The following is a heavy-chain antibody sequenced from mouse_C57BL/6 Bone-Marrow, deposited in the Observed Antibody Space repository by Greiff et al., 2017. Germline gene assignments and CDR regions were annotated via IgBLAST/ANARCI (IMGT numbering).Heavy chain of an antibody. V-gene: IGHV1-61*01. CDR1: GYTFTSYW. J-gene: IGHJ2*01. CDR3: ARLRPVDY. CDR2: IYPSDSET. Sequence: VQLQQPGAELVRPGSSVKLSCKASGYTFTSYWMDWVKQRPGQGLEWIGNIYPSDSETHYNQKFKGKATLTVDKSSSTAYMQLSSLTSEDSAVYYCARLRPVDYWGQGTALTVSS.